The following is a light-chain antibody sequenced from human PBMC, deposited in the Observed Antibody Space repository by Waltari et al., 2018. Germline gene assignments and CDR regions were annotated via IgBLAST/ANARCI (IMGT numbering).Light chain of an antibody. J-gene: IGLJ2*01. Sequence: SYVLTQAPSVSGASGKTAQNSCGGNHLGRKRVHRYQQKPGQAPILVVFDDSDRPSGIPERFSGSNSGNTATLTTRRAEAGDEADYYCQVWDAIDAPVLFGGGTKLTV. CDR3: QVWDAIDAPVL. CDR2: DDS. CDR1: HLGRKR. V-gene: IGLV3-21*03.